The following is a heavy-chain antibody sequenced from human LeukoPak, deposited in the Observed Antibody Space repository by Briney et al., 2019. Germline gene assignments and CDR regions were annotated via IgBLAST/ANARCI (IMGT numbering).Heavy chain of an antibody. CDR3: ARGMDIVVVPAATGLFDY. CDR2: IIPIFGTA. D-gene: IGHD2-2*03. V-gene: IGHV1-69*06. CDR1: GGTFSSYA. J-gene: IGHJ4*02. Sequence: SVKVSCKASGGTFSSYAISWVRQAPGQGLEWMGGIIPIFGTANYAQKFQGRVTVTADKSTSTAYMELSSLRSEDTAVYYCARGMDIVVVPAATGLFDYWGQGTLVTVSS.